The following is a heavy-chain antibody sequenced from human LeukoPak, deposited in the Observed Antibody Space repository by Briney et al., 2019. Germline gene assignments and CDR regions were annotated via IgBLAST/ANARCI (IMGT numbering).Heavy chain of an antibody. CDR3: ARTFGVVNFGSYMDV. J-gene: IGHJ6*03. CDR1: GFTFSSYS. Sequence: GGSLRLSCAASGFTFSSYSMNWVRQAPGKGLEWVSSISSSSSYIYYADLVKGRFTISRDNAKNSLYLQMNSLRAEDTAVYYCARTFGVVNFGSYMDVWGKGTTVTVSS. CDR2: ISSSSSYI. V-gene: IGHV3-21*04. D-gene: IGHD3-3*01.